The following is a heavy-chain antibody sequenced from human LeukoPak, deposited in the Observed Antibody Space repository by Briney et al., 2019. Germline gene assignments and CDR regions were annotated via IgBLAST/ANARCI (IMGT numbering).Heavy chain of an antibody. Sequence: ASVKVSCKASGYTFTSYSMHWVRQAPGQRLEWMGWINAGNGNTKYSQKFQGRLTIARDTSATTAYMELSSLRSEDTAVYFCARDMVPDTMLLDSTVLGRWGQGTLVTVSS. J-gene: IGHJ4*02. D-gene: IGHD2-2*01. CDR3: ARDMVPDTMLLDSTVLGR. CDR2: INAGNGNT. CDR1: GYTFTSYS. V-gene: IGHV1-3*01.